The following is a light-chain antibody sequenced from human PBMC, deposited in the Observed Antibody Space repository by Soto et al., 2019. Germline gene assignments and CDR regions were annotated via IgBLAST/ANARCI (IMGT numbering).Light chain of an antibody. Sequence: EIVMTQSPATLSVSPGERATLSCMASQSVSSNLAWYQQKPGQAPRLLIYGASTRATGIPARSSGSGSGTEFTLTISSLQSEDFAVYYCQQYNNWSPITFGQGTRLEIK. J-gene: IGKJ5*01. CDR3: QQYNNWSPIT. CDR2: GAS. V-gene: IGKV3-15*01. CDR1: QSVSSN.